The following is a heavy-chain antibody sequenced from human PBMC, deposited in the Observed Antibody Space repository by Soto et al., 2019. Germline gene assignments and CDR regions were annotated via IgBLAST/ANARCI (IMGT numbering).Heavy chain of an antibody. D-gene: IGHD4-17*01. V-gene: IGHV3-74*01. J-gene: IGHJ6*02. Sequence: PGGSLRLSCAASGFTFSSYWMHWVRQAPGKGLVWVSRINSDGSSTSYADSVKGRFTISRDNAKNTLYLQMNSLRAEDTAVYYCARARTLHYGDPDGLYYYYYGMDVWGQGTTVTVSS. CDR1: GFTFSSYW. CDR2: INSDGSST. CDR3: ARARTLHYGDPDGLYYYYYGMDV.